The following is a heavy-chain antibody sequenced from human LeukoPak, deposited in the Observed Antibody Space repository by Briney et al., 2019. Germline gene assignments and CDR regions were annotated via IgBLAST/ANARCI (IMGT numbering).Heavy chain of an antibody. CDR1: GYTFTSYA. V-gene: IGHV7-4-1*02. Sequence: SVKVSCKASGYTFTSYAMNWVRQPPGQGLEWMGWINTNTGNTTYSQGFTGRFVFSLDTSVSTAYLQISSLKAEDTAVYYCARSHSLYGSGSRVSSDAFDIWGQGTMVTVSS. CDR3: ARSHSLYGSGSRVSSDAFDI. CDR2: INTNTGNT. J-gene: IGHJ3*02. D-gene: IGHD3-10*01.